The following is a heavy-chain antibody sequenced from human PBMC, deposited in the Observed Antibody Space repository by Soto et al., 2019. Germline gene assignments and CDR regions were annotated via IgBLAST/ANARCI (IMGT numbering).Heavy chain of an antibody. Sequence: SETLSLTCTVSGGSISSGGYYWSWIRQHPGKGLEWIGYIYYSGSTYYNPSLKSRVTISVDTSKNQFSLKLSSVTAAATAVYYCARDHPTKIYDFWSGYYSGGGYYYYGMDVWGQGTTVTVSS. V-gene: IGHV4-31*03. CDR1: GGSISSGGYY. J-gene: IGHJ6*02. CDR3: ARDHPTKIYDFWSGYYSGGGYYYYGMDV. CDR2: IYYSGST. D-gene: IGHD3-3*01.